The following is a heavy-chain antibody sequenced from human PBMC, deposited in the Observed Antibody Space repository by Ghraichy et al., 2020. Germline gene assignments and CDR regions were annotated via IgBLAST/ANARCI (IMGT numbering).Heavy chain of an antibody. D-gene: IGHD4-17*01. Sequence: GESLNISCAASGFTFSSYSMNWVRQAPGKGLEWVSSISSSSSYIYYADSVKGRFTISRDNAKNSLYLQMNSLRAEDTAVYYCARDLVSGDYVSWAPYYYYGMDVWGQGTTVTVSS. J-gene: IGHJ6*02. CDR1: GFTFSSYS. CDR3: ARDLVSGDYVSWAPYYYYGMDV. V-gene: IGHV3-21*01. CDR2: ISSSSSYI.